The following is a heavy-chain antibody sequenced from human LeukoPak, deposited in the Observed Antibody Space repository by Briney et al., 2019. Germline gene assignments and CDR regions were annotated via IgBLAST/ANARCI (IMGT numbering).Heavy chain of an antibody. D-gene: IGHD3-16*02. CDR2: IYYSGST. CDR3: AREVGGYVWGSYPPGHDAFDI. V-gene: IGHV4-59*01. J-gene: IGHJ3*02. CDR1: GGSISSYY. Sequence: SETLSLTCTVSGGSISSYYWSWIRQPPGKGLEWIGYIYYSGSTNYNPSLKSRVTISVDTSKNQFSLKLSSVTAADTAVYYCAREVGGYVWGSYPPGHDAFDIWGQGTVVTVSS.